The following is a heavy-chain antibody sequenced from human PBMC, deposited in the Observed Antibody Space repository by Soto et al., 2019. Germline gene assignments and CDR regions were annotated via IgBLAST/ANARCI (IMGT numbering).Heavy chain of an antibody. J-gene: IGHJ4*02. Sequence: GASVKVSCKASGFTFTSSAMQWVRQARGQRLEWIGWIVVGSGNTNYAQKFQERVTITRDMSTSTAYMELSSLRSEDTAVYYCAAAPNYDFWSGYYLEARFDYWGQGTLVTVSS. V-gene: IGHV1-58*02. CDR2: IVVGSGNT. CDR1: GFTFTSSA. D-gene: IGHD3-3*01. CDR3: AAAPNYDFWSGYYLEARFDY.